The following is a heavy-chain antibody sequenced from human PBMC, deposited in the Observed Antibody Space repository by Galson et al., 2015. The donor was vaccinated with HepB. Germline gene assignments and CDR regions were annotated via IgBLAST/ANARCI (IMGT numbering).Heavy chain of an antibody. CDR1: GFTFSSYA. CDR3: ARDSYMYYYVSSGYYYSDAFDI. Sequence: SLRLSCAASGFTFSSYAMHWVRQAPGKGLEWVAVISYDGSNKYYADSVKGRFTISRDNSKNTLYLQMNSLRAEDTAVYYCARDSYMYYYVSSGYYYSDAFDIWGQGTMVTVSS. D-gene: IGHD3-22*01. J-gene: IGHJ3*02. CDR2: ISYDGSNK. V-gene: IGHV3-30-3*01.